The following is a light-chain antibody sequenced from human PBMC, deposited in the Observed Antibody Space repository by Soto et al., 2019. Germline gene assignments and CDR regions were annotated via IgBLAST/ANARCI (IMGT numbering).Light chain of an antibody. CDR3: SSYTSSSTRV. V-gene: IGLV2-14*01. CDR1: SSDVGGYNY. J-gene: IGLJ1*01. Sequence: QSALTQPASVSGSPGQSITISCTGTSSDVGGYNYVSWYQQHPGKAPKLMIYEVSNRPSGVSNRFSGSKSGNTASLTISGLQAEDEADYYCSSYTSSSTRVFGTGTEVT. CDR2: EVS.